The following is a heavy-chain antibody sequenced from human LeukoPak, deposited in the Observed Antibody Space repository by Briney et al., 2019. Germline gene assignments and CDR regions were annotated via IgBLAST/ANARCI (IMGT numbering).Heavy chain of an antibody. V-gene: IGHV3-74*01. CDR3: AREDHYSSGCVY. Sequence: GGSLRLSCAASGFTFSSYWMHWVRQAPGKGLVWVSRINSDGSSTSYADSVKGRFTISRDNAKNTLYLQMNSLRAEDTAVYYCAREDHYSSGCVYWGQGTLVTVSS. D-gene: IGHD6-19*01. CDR1: GFTFSSYW. J-gene: IGHJ4*02. CDR2: INSDGSST.